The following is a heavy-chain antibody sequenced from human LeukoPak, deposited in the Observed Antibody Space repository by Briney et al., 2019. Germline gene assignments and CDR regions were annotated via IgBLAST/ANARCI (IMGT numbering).Heavy chain of an antibody. CDR2: INPYSGAS. Sequence: ASVKVSCKASGYDFSDLYFHWVRQAPGQGLEWMGWINPYSGASIYAQKFQGRVTMETSSGTVYMQLSRLRYDDTAVYYCATASVTRMRDPWGQGTLVTVSS. CDR1: GYDFSDLY. V-gene: IGHV1-2*02. CDR3: ATASVTRMRDP. J-gene: IGHJ5*02.